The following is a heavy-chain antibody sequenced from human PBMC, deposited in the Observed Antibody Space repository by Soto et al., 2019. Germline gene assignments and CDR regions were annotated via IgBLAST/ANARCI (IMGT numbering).Heavy chain of an antibody. CDR3: AKDLGDYYGSGSYSY. D-gene: IGHD3-10*01. CDR2: ISGSGHST. J-gene: IGHJ4*02. Sequence: EVHLLESGGGLVQPGGSLRLSCAASGFTFSNYAMSWVRQAPGKGLGWVSGISGSGHSTYYADSVKGRFTISRDNSKNTLYLQMNSLRAEDTAVYDCAKDLGDYYGSGSYSYWGQGTLVTVSS. CDR1: GFTFSNYA. V-gene: IGHV3-23*01.